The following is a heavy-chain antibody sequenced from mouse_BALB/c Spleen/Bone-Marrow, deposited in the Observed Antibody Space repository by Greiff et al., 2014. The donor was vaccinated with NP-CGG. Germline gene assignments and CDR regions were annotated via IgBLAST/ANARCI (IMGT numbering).Heavy chain of an antibody. CDR1: GYTFTSYI. Sequence: EVRLQQSGPELVKPGASVKMSCKASGYTFTSYIMHWVKQKPGQGLEWIGYINPYNDGTKYNEKFKGKATLTSDKSSSTAYMELSSLTSEDSAVYYCARPATYYGNFYWYFDVWGAGTTVTVSS. CDR3: ARPATYYGNFYWYFDV. D-gene: IGHD2-10*01. J-gene: IGHJ1*01. CDR2: INPYNDGT. V-gene: IGHV1-14*01.